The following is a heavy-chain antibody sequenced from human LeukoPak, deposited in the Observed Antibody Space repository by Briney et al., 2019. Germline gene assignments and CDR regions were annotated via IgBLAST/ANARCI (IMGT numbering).Heavy chain of an antibody. CDR2: INPNSGGT. J-gene: IGHJ4*02. Sequence: ASVKVFCKASGYTFTGYYMHWVRQAPGQGLEWMGWINPNSGGTNYVQKFQGRVTMTRDTSISTAYMELSRLRSDDTAVYYCARAGGYCGRISCPYYFDYWGQGSLVAVSS. D-gene: IGHD2-15*01. CDR3: ARAGGYCGRISCPYYFDY. V-gene: IGHV1-2*02. CDR1: GYTFTGYY.